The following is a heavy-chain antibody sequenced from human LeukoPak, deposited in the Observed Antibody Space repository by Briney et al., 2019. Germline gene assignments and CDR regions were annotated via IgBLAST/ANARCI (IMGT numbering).Heavy chain of an antibody. CDR1: GDSVSRRSAY. D-gene: IGHD3-16*01. J-gene: IGHJ6*02. CDR2: TYYRSKWLN. V-gene: IGHV6-1*01. CDR3: ARGRMMSGMDV. Sequence: SLTLSLTCAISGDSVSRRSAYWNWFRQSPSRGLEWLGRTYYRSKWLNDYAASVKSRISVNPDTSKNHYSLQLNSVTPEDTAIYYRARGRMMSGMDVWGQGTTVTVSS.